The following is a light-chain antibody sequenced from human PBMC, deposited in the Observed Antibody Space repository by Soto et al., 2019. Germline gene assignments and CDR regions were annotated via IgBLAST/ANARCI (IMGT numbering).Light chain of an antibody. CDR3: QQYSSYPSLT. J-gene: IGKJ4*01. CDR1: QPINNL. Sequence: DIQMTQSPSTLSASVGDRVSITCRASQPINNLMAWYQQKPGQAPKLLIYKASNLETGVPSRFSGSGSGTEFTLTISSLQPDDCATYYCQQYSSYPSLTFGGGTKVDIK. CDR2: KAS. V-gene: IGKV1-5*03.